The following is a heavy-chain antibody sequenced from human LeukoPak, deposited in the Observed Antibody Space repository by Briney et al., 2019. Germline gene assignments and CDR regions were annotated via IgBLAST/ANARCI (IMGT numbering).Heavy chain of an antibody. Sequence: GGSLRLSCAASGFTFSSYWMSWVRQAPGKGLEWVANIKPDGSEKYYVDSVKGRFTISIDNAKSSLYLQMNSLRVEDTAVYYCAREEQQLVLSVWGQGTLVTVSS. V-gene: IGHV3-7*03. CDR2: IKPDGSEK. CDR3: AREEQQLVLSV. D-gene: IGHD6-13*01. CDR1: GFTFSSYW. J-gene: IGHJ4*02.